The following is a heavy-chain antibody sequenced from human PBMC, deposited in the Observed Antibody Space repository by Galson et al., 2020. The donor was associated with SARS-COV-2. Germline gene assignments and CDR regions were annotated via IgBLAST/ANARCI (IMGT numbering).Heavy chain of an antibody. D-gene: IGHD1-26*01. J-gene: IGHJ6*03. Sequence: GGSLRLSCAASGFTVSSNYMTWVRQAPGKGLEWVSILYTGGSTSYADSVKGRFTISRDNSRNTLYLQMNMLRAEDTAVYFCARDGTPAGYYSYYMDVWGKGTTVTVSS. CDR3: ARDGTPAGYYSYYMDV. V-gene: IGHV3-66*02. CDR1: GFTVSSNY. CDR2: LYTGGST.